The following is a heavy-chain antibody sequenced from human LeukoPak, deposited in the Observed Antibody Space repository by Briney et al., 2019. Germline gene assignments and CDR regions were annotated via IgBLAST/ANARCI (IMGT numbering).Heavy chain of an antibody. V-gene: IGHV3-74*01. Sequence: GGSLRLSCAASGFTFSSYWMHWVRHAPGKGLVWVSRINSDGSSTIYADSVKGRFTISRDNAKNTLYLQMDSLRGDDTAVYYCARVGSSTAARVYYYMDVWGKGTTVTVSS. D-gene: IGHD6-6*01. J-gene: IGHJ6*03. CDR2: INSDGSST. CDR1: GFTFSSYW. CDR3: ARVGSSTAARVYYYMDV.